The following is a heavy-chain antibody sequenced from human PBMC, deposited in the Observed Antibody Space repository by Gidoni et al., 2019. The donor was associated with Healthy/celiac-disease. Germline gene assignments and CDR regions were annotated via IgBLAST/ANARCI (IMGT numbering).Heavy chain of an antibody. D-gene: IGHD1-26*01. CDR3: ARHAQWELPRAFDI. V-gene: IGHV4-59*08. CDR1: GGSISSYY. J-gene: IGHJ3*02. CDR2: IYYSGST. Sequence: QVQLQESGPGLVKPSETLSLTCTVSGGSISSYYWSWIRQPPGKGLEWIGYIYYSGSTNYNPSLKSRVTISVDTSKNQFSLKLSSVTAADTAVYYCARHAQWELPRAFDIWGQGTMVTVSS.